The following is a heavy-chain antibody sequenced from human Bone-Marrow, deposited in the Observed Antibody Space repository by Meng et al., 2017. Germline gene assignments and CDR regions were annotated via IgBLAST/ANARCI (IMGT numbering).Heavy chain of an antibody. CDR2: INHSGST. J-gene: IGHJ4*02. D-gene: IGHD6-6*01. CDR1: GGSFGGYY. CDR3: ARGLRAARPLLFGY. Sequence: QLQRWGEGLLSPPGTLSLPCAVYGGSFGGYYWSWIRQPPGKGLEWIGEINHSGSTNYNPSLKSRVTISVDTSKNQFSLKLSSVTAADTAVYYCARGLRAARPLLFGYWGQGTLVTVSS. V-gene: IGHV4-34*01.